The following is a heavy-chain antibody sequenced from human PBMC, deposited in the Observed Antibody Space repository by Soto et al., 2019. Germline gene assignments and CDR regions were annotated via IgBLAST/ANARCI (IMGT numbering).Heavy chain of an antibody. D-gene: IGHD3-10*01. Sequence: EVQLVEPGGGLVQPGGSLRLSCAASGFTFSMYWMHWVRQAPGKGLVWVSRISSDGSTTTYADSVKGRFTISRDNAKNTLYLQMNSLRAEDTAVYFCARDSGFSVNDYWGQGTLVTVSS. CDR1: GFTFSMYW. CDR2: ISSDGSTT. V-gene: IGHV3-74*01. CDR3: ARDSGFSVNDY. J-gene: IGHJ4*02.